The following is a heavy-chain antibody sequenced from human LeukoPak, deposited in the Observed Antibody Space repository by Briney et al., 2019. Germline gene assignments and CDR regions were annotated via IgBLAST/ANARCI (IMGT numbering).Heavy chain of an antibody. CDR3: ARDRSSGSCDY. V-gene: IGHV3-23*01. CDR1: GFIFDSHA. CDR2: VSGSGGST. D-gene: IGHD1-26*01. J-gene: IGHJ4*02. Sequence: GGSLRLSCAGSGFIFDSHALTWVRQAPGKGLEWVATVSGSGGSTNYAASVKGRFIISRDNPKNTLYVQMNSLRAEDTAVYYCARDRSSGSCDYWGQGTLVTVSS.